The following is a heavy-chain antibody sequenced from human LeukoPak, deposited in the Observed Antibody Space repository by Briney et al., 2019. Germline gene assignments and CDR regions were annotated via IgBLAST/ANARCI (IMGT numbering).Heavy chain of an antibody. CDR3: ARGYDDIFDY. V-gene: IGHV3-33*01. CDR2: IWYDGSNK. J-gene: IGHJ4*02. Sequence: GGSLRLSCAASGFTFSSYVMHWVRQAPGKGLEWVAVIWYDGSNKYYADSVKGRFTISRDNSKNTLYPQMNSLRAEDTAVYYCARGYDDIFDYWGQGTLVTVSS. D-gene: IGHD3-16*01. CDR1: GFTFSSYV.